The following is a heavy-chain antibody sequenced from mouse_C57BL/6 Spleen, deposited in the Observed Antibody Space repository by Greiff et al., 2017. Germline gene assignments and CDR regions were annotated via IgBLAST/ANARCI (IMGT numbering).Heavy chain of an antibody. CDR1: GYPFTRGYN. V-gene: IGHV3-6*01. CDR3: ARDRWLLPFAY. Sequence: QLQEPGPGLVKPSRSLPLPCPATGYPFTRGYNWNWIRRFPGNKLEWRGYISYDGSNNYNPSLKNRISITRDTSKNQFFLKLNSVTTEDTATYYCARDRWLLPFAYWGQGTLVTVSA. D-gene: IGHD2-3*01. J-gene: IGHJ3*01. CDR2: ISYDGSN.